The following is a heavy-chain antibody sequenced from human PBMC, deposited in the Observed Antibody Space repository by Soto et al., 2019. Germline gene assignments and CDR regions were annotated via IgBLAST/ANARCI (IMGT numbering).Heavy chain of an antibody. J-gene: IGHJ4*02. CDR3: GRGLDY. V-gene: IGHV3-48*03. Sequence: HPGGSLRLSCVASGFVFSSYEMSWVRQTPEKGLEWVSYISRSGTTIFYADSVKGRFTISRDNAKNSVYLQMNSLRAEDTAVYYCGRGLDYWGRGTLVTVSS. CDR1: GFVFSSYE. CDR2: ISRSGTTI.